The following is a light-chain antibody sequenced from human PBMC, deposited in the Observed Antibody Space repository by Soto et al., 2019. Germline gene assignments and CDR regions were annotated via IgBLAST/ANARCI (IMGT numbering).Light chain of an antibody. V-gene: IGKV3-15*01. CDR1: QSVSSY. Sequence: EIVLTQTPATLSVSPGERATLSCRASQSVSSYLAWYQQKPGQAPRLLIYGASTRATGIPARFSGSGSGTEFTLTISSLQSEDFAVYYCQQRSDWPSFGQGTRREIK. CDR3: QQRSDWPS. CDR2: GAS. J-gene: IGKJ5*01.